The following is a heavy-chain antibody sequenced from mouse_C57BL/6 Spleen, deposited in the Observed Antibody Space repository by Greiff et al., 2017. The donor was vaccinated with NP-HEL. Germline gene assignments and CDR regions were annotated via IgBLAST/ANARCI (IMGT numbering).Heavy chain of an antibody. Sequence: QVQLQQSGAELARPGASVKLSCKASGYTFTSSGISWVKQRTGQGLEWIGEIYPRSGNTYYNEKFKGKATLTADKSSSTAYMELRSLTSEDSAVYFCANNWDQGMDYWGQGTSVTVSS. CDR2: IYPRSGNT. CDR1: GYTFTSSG. V-gene: IGHV1-81*01. CDR3: ANNWDQGMDY. D-gene: IGHD4-1*01. J-gene: IGHJ4*01.